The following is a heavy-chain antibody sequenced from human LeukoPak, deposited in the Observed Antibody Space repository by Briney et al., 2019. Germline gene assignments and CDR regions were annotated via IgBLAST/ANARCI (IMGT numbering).Heavy chain of an antibody. Sequence: PGRSLRLSCAASGFTFSSYAMHWVRQAPGKGLEWVAVISYDGSNKYYADSVKGRFTISRDNSKNTLYLQMNSLRAEDTAVYYCASADSGSYYKIFDYWGQGTLVTVSS. J-gene: IGHJ4*02. V-gene: IGHV3-30*04. CDR2: ISYDGSNK. CDR1: GFTFSSYA. D-gene: IGHD3-10*01. CDR3: ASADSGSYYKIFDY.